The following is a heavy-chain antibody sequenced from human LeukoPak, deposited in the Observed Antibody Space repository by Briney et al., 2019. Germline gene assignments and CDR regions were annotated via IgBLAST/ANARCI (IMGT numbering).Heavy chain of an antibody. V-gene: IGHV3-7*04. J-gene: IGHJ4*02. CDR2: IKQDGSER. Sequence: GGSLRLSCAASGFTFSSYWMSWVRQAPGKGLEWVANIKQDGSERHYVDSVKGRFTISRDNAKNSLYLQMNSLSAVDTAVYYCARGPSGGNGFSYWGLGTLVTVSS. D-gene: IGHD2-15*01. CDR3: ARGPSGGNGFSY. CDR1: GFTFSSYW.